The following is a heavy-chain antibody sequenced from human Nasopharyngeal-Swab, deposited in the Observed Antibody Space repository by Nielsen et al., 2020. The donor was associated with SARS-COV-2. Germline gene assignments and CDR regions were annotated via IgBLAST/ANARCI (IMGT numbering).Heavy chain of an antibody. V-gene: IGHV4-39*01. Sequence: PGKGLEGIGSIYYSGSTYYNPSLKSRVTISVDTSKNQFSLKLISVTAADTAVYYCARNLSHDYGDPETYYYFDYWGQGTRVTVSS. D-gene: IGHD4-17*01. CDR3: ARNLSHDYGDPETYYYFDY. CDR2: IYYSGST. J-gene: IGHJ4*02.